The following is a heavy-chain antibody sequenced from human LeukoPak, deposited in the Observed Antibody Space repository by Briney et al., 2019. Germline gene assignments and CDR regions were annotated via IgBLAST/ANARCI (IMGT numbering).Heavy chain of an antibody. D-gene: IGHD6-13*01. CDR3: ATSPGITTAVLY. CDR2: IYYNGST. CDR1: GYSITRGYY. V-gene: IGHV4-59*01. J-gene: IGHJ4*02. Sequence: SETLSLTCTVSGYSITRGYYWSWIRQPPGKGLEWIGYIYYNGSTNYNPSLKSRVTISVDTSKNQFSLKLSSVTAADTAVYYCATSPGITTAVLYWGQGTLVTVSS.